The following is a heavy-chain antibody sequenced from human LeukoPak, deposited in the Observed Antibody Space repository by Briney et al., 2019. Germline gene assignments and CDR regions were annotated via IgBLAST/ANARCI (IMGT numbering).Heavy chain of an antibody. Sequence: GGSLRLSCAASGFTFSSYSMNWVRQAPGKGLEWVPSISSSSSYIYYADSVKGRFTISRDNAKSSLYLQMNSLRAEDTAVYYCARDPYSGLFDYWGQGTLVTVSS. J-gene: IGHJ4*02. CDR2: ISSSSSYI. CDR3: ARDPYSGLFDY. D-gene: IGHD4-11*01. V-gene: IGHV3-21*01. CDR1: GFTFSSYS.